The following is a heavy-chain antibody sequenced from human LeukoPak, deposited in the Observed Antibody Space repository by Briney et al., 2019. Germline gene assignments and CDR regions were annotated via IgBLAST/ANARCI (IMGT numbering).Heavy chain of an antibody. CDR3: ARALAVRGWFDP. CDR1: GYSISSGYY. V-gene: IGHV4-38-2*02. D-gene: IGHD3-10*02. Sequence: SETLSLTCTVSGYSISSGYYWGWIRQPPGKGLEWIGSIYHSGSTYYKPSLKSRVTISVDTSKNQFSLKLSSVTAADTAVYYCARALAVRGWFDPWGQGTPVTASS. J-gene: IGHJ5*02. CDR2: IYHSGST.